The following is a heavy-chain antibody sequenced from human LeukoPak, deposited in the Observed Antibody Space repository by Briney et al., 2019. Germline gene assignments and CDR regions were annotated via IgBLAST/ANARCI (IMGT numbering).Heavy chain of an antibody. CDR1: GFTFSSYG. J-gene: IGHJ4*02. D-gene: IGHD3-10*01. CDR2: ISYDGSNK. V-gene: IGHV3-30*18. CDR3: AKDPGWFGEVYYFDY. Sequence: GGSLRLSCAASGFTFSSYGMHWVRQAPGKGLEWVAVISYDGSNKYYADSVKGRFTISRDNSKNKLYLQMNSLRAEDTAVYYCAKDPGWFGEVYYFDYWGQGTLVTVSS.